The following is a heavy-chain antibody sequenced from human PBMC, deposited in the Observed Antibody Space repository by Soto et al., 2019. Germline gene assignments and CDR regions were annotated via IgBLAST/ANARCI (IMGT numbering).Heavy chain of an antibody. CDR3: ASSLIRGLTVDY. J-gene: IGHJ4*02. CDR1: GVSVISDSYY. Sequence: PSETLSLTCTVSGVSVISDSYYWTWIRQHPGKGLEWIGYIYYSGRTYYGPSLKSRVMMSMDMSKNQFSLNLTSVTAADTAVYYCASSLIRGLTVDYWGQGALVTVSS. V-gene: IGHV4-31*03. CDR2: IYYSGRT. D-gene: IGHD3-10*01.